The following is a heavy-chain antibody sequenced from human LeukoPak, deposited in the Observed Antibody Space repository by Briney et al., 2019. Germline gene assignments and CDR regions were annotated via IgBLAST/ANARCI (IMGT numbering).Heavy chain of an antibody. CDR2: INNDGST. J-gene: IGHJ4*02. CDR1: GGSISSYY. CDR3: ATGAVAPKY. D-gene: IGHD4/OR15-4a*01. V-gene: IGHV4-59*08. Sequence: SETLSVTCTVSGGSISSYYWSWIRQPPGKGLEYIGYINNDGSTNYNPSLKSRVTISLDTSKNQFSLKLSSVIAADTAVYYCATGAVAPKYWGQGTLITVSS.